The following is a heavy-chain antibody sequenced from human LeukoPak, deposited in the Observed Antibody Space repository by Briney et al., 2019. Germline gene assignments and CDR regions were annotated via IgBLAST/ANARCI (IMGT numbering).Heavy chain of an antibody. D-gene: IGHD4-17*01. J-gene: IGHJ4*02. Sequence: SETLSLTCTVSGGSISSYYWSWIRQPAGKGLEWIGRIYTSGSTNYNPSLKSRGTMSVDTSKNQFSLKLSSVTAADTSVYYCARDRGLTTVTTLDYWGQGTLVTVSS. CDR3: ARDRGLTTVTTLDY. CDR1: GGSISSYY. CDR2: IYTSGST. V-gene: IGHV4-4*07.